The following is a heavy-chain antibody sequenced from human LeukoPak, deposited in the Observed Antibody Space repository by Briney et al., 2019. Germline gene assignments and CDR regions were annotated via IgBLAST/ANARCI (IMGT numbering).Heavy chain of an antibody. Sequence: PAASLRLSCAASGFTFSSYAMSWVRQAPGQGLDWVSTISATGDGTVYADSVKGRFTISRDNSRNILLLQMNSLTADDTAVYYCAKDRDTLPPRLSPFDNWGQGNLVSVST. J-gene: IGHJ4*02. V-gene: IGHV3-23*01. CDR2: ISATGDGT. D-gene: IGHD6-6*01. CDR1: GFTFSSYA. CDR3: AKDRDTLPPRLSPFDN.